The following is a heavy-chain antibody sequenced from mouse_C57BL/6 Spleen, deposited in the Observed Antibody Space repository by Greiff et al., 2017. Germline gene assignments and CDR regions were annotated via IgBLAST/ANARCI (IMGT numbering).Heavy chain of an antibody. CDR2: IYPGDGDT. D-gene: IGHD3-2*02. CDR3: ARWGAAQATYYFDY. V-gene: IGHV1-80*01. J-gene: IGHJ2*01. Sequence: QVQLKESGAELVKPGASVKISCKASGYAFSSYWMNWVKQRPGKGLEWIGQIYPGDGDTNYNGKFKGKATLTADKSSSTAYMQLSSLTSEDSAVYFCARWGAAQATYYFDYWGQGTTLTVSS. CDR1: GYAFSSYW.